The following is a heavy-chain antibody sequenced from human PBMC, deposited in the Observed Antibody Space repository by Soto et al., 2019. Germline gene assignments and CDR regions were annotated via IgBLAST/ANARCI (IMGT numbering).Heavy chain of an antibody. D-gene: IGHD2-21*01. J-gene: IGHJ4*02. CDR2: IYPGDSDT. V-gene: IGHV5-51*01. CDR3: ARHEGSRFHFDY. Sequence: XLKISCKCSGYXLTSYLIFWVRHMPGKGLEWMGIIYPGDSDTRYSPSFQGQVTISADKSISTAYLQWSSLKASDTAMYYCARHEGSRFHFDYWGQGTLGTVSS. CDR1: GYXLTSYL.